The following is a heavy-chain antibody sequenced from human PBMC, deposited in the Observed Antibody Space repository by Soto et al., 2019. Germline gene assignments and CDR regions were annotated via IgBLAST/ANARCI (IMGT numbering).Heavy chain of an antibody. CDR2: INPSGGST. CDR1: GYTFTSSY. CDR3: ARVNGRGRLLWFGDKGYYFDY. Sequence: GASVKVSCKASGYTFTSSYMDWLLQAPGQGLEWMGIINPSGGSTSYAQKFQGRVTMTRDTSTSTVYMELSSLRSEDTAVYYCARVNGRGRLLWFGDKGYYFDYWGQGTLVTVSS. J-gene: IGHJ4*02. D-gene: IGHD3-10*01. V-gene: IGHV1-46*01.